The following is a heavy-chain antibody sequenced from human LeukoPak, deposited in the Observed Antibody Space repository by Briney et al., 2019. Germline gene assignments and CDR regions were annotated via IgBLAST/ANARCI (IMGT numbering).Heavy chain of an antibody. D-gene: IGHD3-22*01. CDR3: ARAHDSSGFQAY. J-gene: IGHJ4*01. Sequence: SVKVSCKASGYTFIAYYMHWVRQAPGQGLEWMGGIIPMYGTPNYAQKFQGRVTITADKSTSTAYMELSSLRYEDTAVYYCARAHDSSGFQAYWGHGTLVTVSS. CDR2: IIPMYGTP. V-gene: IGHV1-69*06. CDR1: GYTFIAYY.